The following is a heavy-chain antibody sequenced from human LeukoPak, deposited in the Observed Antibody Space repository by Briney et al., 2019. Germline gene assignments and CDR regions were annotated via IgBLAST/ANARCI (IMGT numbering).Heavy chain of an antibody. CDR2: MQYSGST. D-gene: IGHD5-18*01. V-gene: IGHV4-39*01. CDR3: ARQAEYIYEPGWFDP. CDR1: GGSISRNNDY. J-gene: IGHJ5*02. Sequence: SETLSLTCTVSGGSISRNNDYWAWIRQPPGKGLEWIGSMQYSGSTHYNPSLKSRVTISVGTSKKQFSLKVSSVTAADTAVYYCARQAEYIYEPGWFDPWGQGTLVTVSS.